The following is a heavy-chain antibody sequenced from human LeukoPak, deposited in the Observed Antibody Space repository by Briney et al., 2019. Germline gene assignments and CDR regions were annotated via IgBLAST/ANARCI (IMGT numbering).Heavy chain of an antibody. CDR2: ISTDGTT. J-gene: IGHJ6*03. D-gene: IGHD3-16*01. V-gene: IGHV3-23*01. CDR1: GFTFANYA. Sequence: GGSLRLSCAVSGFTFANYAMTWVRPAPGKGLESVSSISTDGTTYYAHSVKGRFTLSRDNSKNTLYLQMSSLRAEDTAVYYCAKLGHGGYYSYMDVWGKGTTVTVSS. CDR3: AKLGHGGYYSYMDV.